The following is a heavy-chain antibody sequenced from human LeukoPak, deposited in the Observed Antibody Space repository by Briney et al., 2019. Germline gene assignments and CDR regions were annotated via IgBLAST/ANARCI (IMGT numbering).Heavy chain of an antibody. D-gene: IGHD3-10*01. CDR1: EFSVGSNY. Sequence: QAGGSLRLSCAASEFSVGSNYMTWVRQAPGKGLEWVSLIYSGGSTYYADSVKGRFTISRDNSKNTLYLQMNSLRAEDTAVYYCAKDYNRAYYYGSGFDYWGQGTLVTVSS. V-gene: IGHV3-66*01. J-gene: IGHJ4*02. CDR3: AKDYNRAYYYGSGFDY. CDR2: IYSGGST.